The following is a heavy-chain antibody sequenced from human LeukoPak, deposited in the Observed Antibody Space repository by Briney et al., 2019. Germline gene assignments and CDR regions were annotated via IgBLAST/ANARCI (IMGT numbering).Heavy chain of an antibody. CDR2: IKSKIDGETT. CDR1: GFTFSDAW. D-gene: IGHD3-22*01. V-gene: IGHV3-15*01. J-gene: IGHJ4*02. Sequence: PGGSLRLSCAASGFTFSDAWMSWVRQAPGKGLEWIGRIKSKIDGETTDYVAPVKGRFTISRDDSKNTLYLQMNSLKTEDTAVYYCTTLLVVPAAEDYYDSSPGVDYWGQGTLVTVSS. CDR3: TTLLVVPAAEDYYDSSPGVDY.